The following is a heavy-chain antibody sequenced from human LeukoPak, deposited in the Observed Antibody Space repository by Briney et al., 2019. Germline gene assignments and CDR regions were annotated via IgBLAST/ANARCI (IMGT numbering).Heavy chain of an antibody. Sequence: GGSLRLSCAASGFTFSSYWMSWVRQAPGKGLEWVANIKQDGSEKYYVDSVKGRFTISRDNAKNSLYLQMNSLRAEDTAVYYCARGIYGDYEVYYYYMDVWGKGTTVTISS. CDR2: IKQDGSEK. CDR1: GFTFSSYW. V-gene: IGHV3-7*03. J-gene: IGHJ6*03. D-gene: IGHD4-17*01. CDR3: ARGIYGDYEVYYYYMDV.